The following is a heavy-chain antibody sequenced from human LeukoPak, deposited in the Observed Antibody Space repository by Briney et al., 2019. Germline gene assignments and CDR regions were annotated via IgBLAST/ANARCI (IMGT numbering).Heavy chain of an antibody. CDR2: INHSGST. CDR3: ARGNDFWSGYYSLGINWFDP. CDR1: GGSFSGYY. J-gene: IGHJ5*02. D-gene: IGHD3-3*01. Sequence: PSETLSLTCAVYGGSFSGYYWGWIRQPPGKGLEWIGEINHSGSTNYNPSLKSRVTISVDRSKNQFSLKLSSVTAADTAVYYCARGNDFWSGYYSLGINWFDPWGQGTLVTVSS. V-gene: IGHV4-34*01.